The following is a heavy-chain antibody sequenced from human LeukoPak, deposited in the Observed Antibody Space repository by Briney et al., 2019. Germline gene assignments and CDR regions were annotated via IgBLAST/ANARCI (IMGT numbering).Heavy chain of an antibody. CDR1: GFTFSNSG. Sequence: GRSLRLSCAASGFTFSNSGMHWVRQAPGKGLEWVAVIWSDGSNEYYADSVKGRFTISRDNSKNTLYLQMNSLRAEDTAVYYCARGDIQLWGIDYWGQGTLVTVSS. J-gene: IGHJ4*02. D-gene: IGHD5-18*01. CDR2: IWSDGSNE. V-gene: IGHV3-33*01. CDR3: ARGDIQLWGIDY.